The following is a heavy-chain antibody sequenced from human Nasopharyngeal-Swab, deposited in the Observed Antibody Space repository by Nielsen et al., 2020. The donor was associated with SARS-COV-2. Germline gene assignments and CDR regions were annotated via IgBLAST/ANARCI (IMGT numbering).Heavy chain of an antibody. V-gene: IGHV4-39*01. CDR2: IHSTRST. J-gene: IGHJ5*02. D-gene: IGHD2/OR15-2a*01. CDR3: VRLDVSYGNKLFDQ. Sequence: SETLSLTCTVSGGSIISTSSYWGWIRQPPGKVLEYIGSIHSTRSTSYNPSLKTRVTMSVDTSRDQFSLTLSSVTAADTAVYYCVRLDVSYGNKLFDQWGQGNLVTVAS. CDR1: GGSIISTSSY.